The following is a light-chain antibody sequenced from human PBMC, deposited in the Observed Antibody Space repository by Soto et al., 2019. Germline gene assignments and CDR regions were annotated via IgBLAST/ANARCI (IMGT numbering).Light chain of an antibody. Sequence: DIQMTQSPSSLSASVGDRVSFTCRASETISSNYLSWCQKQPGQAPKLLIYAASSVHSGVSARFSGSGSGTDFTLTISSVQPEDSVTYFCQQSFDRSFTFGQGTNLE. CDR2: AAS. CDR1: ETISSNY. CDR3: QQSFDRSFT. J-gene: IGKJ2*01. V-gene: IGKV1-39*01.